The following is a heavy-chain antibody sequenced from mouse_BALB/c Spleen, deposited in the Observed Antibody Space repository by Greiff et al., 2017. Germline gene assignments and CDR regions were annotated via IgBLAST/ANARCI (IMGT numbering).Heavy chain of an antibody. CDR2: IDPANGNT. D-gene: IGHD2-4*01. Sequence: VQLKESGAELVKPGASVKLSCTASGFNIKDTYMHWVKQRPEQGLEWIGRIDPANGNTKYDPKFQGKATITADTSSNTAYLQLSSLTSEDTAVYYCARYDYDNMDYWGQGTSVTVSS. J-gene: IGHJ4*01. V-gene: IGHV14-3*02. CDR3: ARYDYDNMDY. CDR1: GFNIKDTY.